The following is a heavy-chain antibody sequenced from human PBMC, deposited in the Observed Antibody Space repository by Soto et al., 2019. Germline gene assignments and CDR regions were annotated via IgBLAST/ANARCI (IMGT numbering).Heavy chain of an antibody. Sequence: HPGGSLRLSCAASGFTFSSYAMHWVRQAPGKGLEWVALISYDGSDKDYADSVKGRFTISRDNSRNTLFLQMNSLRAEDTAVYYCAKGYYYGSGSYYFDFWGQGTLVTVSS. CDR1: GFTFSSYA. J-gene: IGHJ4*02. D-gene: IGHD3-10*01. CDR3: AKGYYYGSGSYYFDF. CDR2: ISYDGSDK. V-gene: IGHV3-30-3*01.